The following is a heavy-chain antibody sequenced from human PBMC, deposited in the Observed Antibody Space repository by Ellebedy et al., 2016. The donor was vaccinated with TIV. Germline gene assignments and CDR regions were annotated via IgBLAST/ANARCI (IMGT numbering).Heavy chain of an antibody. D-gene: IGHD5-18*01. CDR2: IVGSGA. J-gene: IGHJ4*02. CDR3: AKDRTPGDGYWVFDD. V-gene: IGHV3-23*01. CDR1: GGSISSGGYS. Sequence: PSETLSLTCAVSGGSISSGGYSWSWIRQPPGKGLEWVSGIVGSGAQKYADSVKGRFTISRDNSKGTVDLQMNSLRVEDTAVYFCAKDRTPGDGYWVFDDWGQGTLVTVSS.